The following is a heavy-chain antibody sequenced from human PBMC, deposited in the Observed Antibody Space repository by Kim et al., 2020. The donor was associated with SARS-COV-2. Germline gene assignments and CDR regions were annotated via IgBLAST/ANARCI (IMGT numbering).Heavy chain of an antibody. CDR3: ARESSGCGPVGD. D-gene: IGHD6-19*01. Sequence: GGSLRLSCAASGFTFSSYWMHWVGQAPGKGLVWVSCINSDGSSTSYADSVKGRFTISRDNAKNTLYLQMNSLRAEDTAVYYCARESSGCGPVGDLGQGTLVAVAS. CDR2: INSDGSST. V-gene: IGHV3-74*01. J-gene: IGHJ4*02. CDR1: GFTFSSYW.